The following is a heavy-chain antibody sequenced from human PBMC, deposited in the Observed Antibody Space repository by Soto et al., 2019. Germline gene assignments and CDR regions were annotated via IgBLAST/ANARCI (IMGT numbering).Heavy chain of an antibody. V-gene: IGHV1-69*13. CDR1: GGTFSSYA. CDR3: ARRIAAAGTWWFDP. CDR2: IIPIFGTA. J-gene: IGHJ5*02. D-gene: IGHD6-13*01. Sequence: SVKVSCKASGGTFSSYAISWVRQAPGQGLEWMGGIIPIFGTANYAQKFQGRVTITADESTSTAYMELSSLRSEDTAVYYCARRIAAAGTWWFDPWGQGTLVTVSS.